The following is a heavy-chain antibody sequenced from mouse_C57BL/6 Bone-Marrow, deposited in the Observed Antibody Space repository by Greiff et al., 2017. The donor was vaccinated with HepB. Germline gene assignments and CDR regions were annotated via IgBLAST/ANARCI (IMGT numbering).Heavy chain of an antibody. CDR3: ARDIYGSSSWFAY. V-gene: IGHV1-64*01. Sequence: VQLQQPGAELVKPGASVKLSCKASGYTFTSYWMHWVKQRPGQGLEWIGMIHPNSGSTNYNEKFKSKATLTVDKSSSTAYMQLSSLTSEDSAVYYCARDIYGSSSWFAYWGQGTLVTVSA. J-gene: IGHJ3*01. CDR1: GYTFTSYW. D-gene: IGHD1-1*01. CDR2: IHPNSGST.